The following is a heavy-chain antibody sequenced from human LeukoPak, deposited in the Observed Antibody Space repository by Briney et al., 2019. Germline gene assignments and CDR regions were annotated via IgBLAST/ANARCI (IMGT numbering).Heavy chain of an antibody. CDR1: GFTFSNAW. CDR3: TTLEIVVVIGFDY. D-gene: IGHD3-22*01. Sequence: PGGSLRLSCAASGFTFSNAWMSWVRQAPGKGLEWVGRIKSKTDGGTTDYAALVKGRFTISRDDSKNTLYLQMNSLKTEDTAVYYCTTLEIVVVIGFDYWGQGTLVTVSS. V-gene: IGHV3-15*01. CDR2: IKSKTDGGTT. J-gene: IGHJ4*02.